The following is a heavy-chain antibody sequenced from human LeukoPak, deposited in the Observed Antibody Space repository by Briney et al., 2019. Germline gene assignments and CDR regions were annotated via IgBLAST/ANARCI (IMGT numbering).Heavy chain of an antibody. V-gene: IGHV3-53*05. CDR3: ARGLGGLTYTDI. CDR1: GFTVSNNY. Sequence: GGSLRLSCAASGFTVSNNYMSWVRQAPGKGLEWVSVIYSGGSTYYTDSVKGRFTISRDNSKNTLYLQMNSLRAEDTAVYYCARGLGGLTYTDIWGQGTTVTVSS. D-gene: IGHD3-16*01. J-gene: IGHJ3*02. CDR2: IYSGGST.